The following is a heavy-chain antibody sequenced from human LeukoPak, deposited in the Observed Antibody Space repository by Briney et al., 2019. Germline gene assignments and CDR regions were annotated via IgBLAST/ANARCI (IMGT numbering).Heavy chain of an antibody. J-gene: IGHJ5*02. CDR1: GGSISSGGYS. Sequence: PSETLSLTCAASGGSISSGGYSWSWIRQPPGKGLEWIGYIYHSGSTYYNPSLKSRVTISVDRSKNQFSLKLSSVTAADTAVYYCARAQYYYDSSGQGWFDPWGQGTLVTVSS. CDR2: IYHSGST. V-gene: IGHV4-30-2*01. CDR3: ARAQYYYDSSGQGWFDP. D-gene: IGHD3-22*01.